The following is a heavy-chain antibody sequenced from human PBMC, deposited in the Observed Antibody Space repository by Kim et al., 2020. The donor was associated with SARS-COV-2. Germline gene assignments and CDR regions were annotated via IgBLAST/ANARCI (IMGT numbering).Heavy chain of an antibody. CDR3: ARANPVVNYDFWSGYYGDCYYCVDV. J-gene: IGHJ6*03. Sequence: GGSLRLSCAASGFTFSSYGMHWVRQAPGKGLEWVSVIWYDGSNKYYAASVKGRFTISRDNSKNTLYLQMNSLRAEDTAVYYCARANPVVNYDFWSGYYGDCYYCVDVWGKGTTVTVSS. V-gene: IGHV3-33*01. D-gene: IGHD3-3*01. CDR2: IWYDGSNK. CDR1: GFTFSSYG.